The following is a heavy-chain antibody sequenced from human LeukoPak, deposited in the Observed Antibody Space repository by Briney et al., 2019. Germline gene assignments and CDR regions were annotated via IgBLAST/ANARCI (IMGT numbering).Heavy chain of an antibody. CDR2: ISGSGGST. Sequence: GGSLRLSCAASGFTFSSYAMTWVRQAPGKGLEWVSAISGSGGSTYYPDSVKGRFTISRDNSKNTLYLQMNSLRAEDTAVYYCAKASDSGSYYNPFDYWGQGTLVTVSS. D-gene: IGHD3-10*01. J-gene: IGHJ4*02. CDR3: AKASDSGSYYNPFDY. CDR1: GFTFSSYA. V-gene: IGHV3-23*01.